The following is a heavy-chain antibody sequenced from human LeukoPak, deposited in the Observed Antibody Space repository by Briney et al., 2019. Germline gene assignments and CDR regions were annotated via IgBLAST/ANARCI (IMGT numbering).Heavy chain of an antibody. CDR3: AKPPYTYCSSTSCSPNYFDY. V-gene: IGHV3-23*01. J-gene: IGHJ4*02. CDR2: LSGSGGTT. Sequence: GGSLRLSCAASGFTFSNYAMIWVRQAPGKGLEWVSALSGSGGTTYYPDSVKGRFTISRDNSKSTLYLQMNSLRAEDTAVYYCAKPPYTYCSSTSCSPNYFDYWGQGTLVTVSS. CDR1: GFTFSNYA. D-gene: IGHD2-2*01.